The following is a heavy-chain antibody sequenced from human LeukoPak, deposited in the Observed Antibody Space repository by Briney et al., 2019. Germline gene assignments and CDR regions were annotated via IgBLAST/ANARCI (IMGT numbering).Heavy chain of an antibody. CDR1: GGSISSYY. CDR2: IYYSGST. D-gene: IGHD3-10*01. CDR3: ARTMVNNYFDY. V-gene: IGHV4-59*01. J-gene: IGHJ4*02. Sequence: PSETLSLTCTVSGGSISSYYWSWIRQPPGKGLEWIGYIYYSGSTNYSPSLKSRVTISVDTSKNQFSLKLSSVTAADTAVYYCARTMVNNYFDYWGQGTLVTVSS.